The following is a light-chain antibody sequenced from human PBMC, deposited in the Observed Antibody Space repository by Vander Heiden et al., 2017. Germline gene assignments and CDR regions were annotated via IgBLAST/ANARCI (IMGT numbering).Light chain of an antibody. Sequence: DIQMTQSQSSLSASVGDRVTITCRASQSISSYLNWYQQKPGKAPKLLIYAASSLQSGVPSRFSGSGSGTDFTLTISSLQPEDFATYYCQQSDSTPLTFGGGTKVEIK. V-gene: IGKV1-39*01. CDR2: AAS. CDR1: QSISSY. CDR3: QQSDSTPLT. J-gene: IGKJ4*01.